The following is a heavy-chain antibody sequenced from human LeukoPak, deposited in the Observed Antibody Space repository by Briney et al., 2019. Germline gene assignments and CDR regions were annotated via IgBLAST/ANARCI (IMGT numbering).Heavy chain of an antibody. CDR3: TRDSDAQGWQQLVLEGPEDGNY. D-gene: IGHD6-13*01. CDR1: GFTFSNYW. V-gene: IGHV3-7*01. Sequence: GGSLRLSCAASGFTFSNYWMSWVRQAAGKGLEWVASINQDGSEKYYVDSVKGRFTVSRDDAKNSLYLQMNSLRAEDTAVYYWTRDSDAQGWQQLVLEGPEDGNYWGQGTLVTVSS. J-gene: IGHJ4*02. CDR2: INQDGSEK.